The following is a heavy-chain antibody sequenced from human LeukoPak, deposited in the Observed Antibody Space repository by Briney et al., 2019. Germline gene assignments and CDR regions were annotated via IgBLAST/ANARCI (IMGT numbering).Heavy chain of an antibody. CDR1: GFTFSSYA. V-gene: IGHV3-23*01. Sequence: PGGSLRLSCAASGFTFSSYAMSWVRQAPGKGLEWVSDISNSGDSTYYVDSVKGRFTISRDNSKNMLYLQMNGLRADDTAVYYCAKDTPTTSGYFDYWGQGTLVTVSS. J-gene: IGHJ4*02. D-gene: IGHD1-1*01. CDR2: ISNSGDST. CDR3: AKDTPTTSGYFDY.